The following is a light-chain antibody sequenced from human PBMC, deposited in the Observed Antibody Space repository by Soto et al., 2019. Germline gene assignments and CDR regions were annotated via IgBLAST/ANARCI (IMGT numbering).Light chain of an antibody. CDR3: QQYTGPPTT. V-gene: IGKV2-30*01. J-gene: IGKJ5*01. CDR1: QSLVSSDGNTY. CDR2: KVS. Sequence: DVVMTQSPLSLPVTLGQPASISCRSTQSLVSSDGNTYLNWFQQRPGQSPRRLIYKVSNRDSGVPDRFSGSGSGTDFTLTITRLEPEDSAVYFCQQYTGPPTTFGQGTRLEIK.